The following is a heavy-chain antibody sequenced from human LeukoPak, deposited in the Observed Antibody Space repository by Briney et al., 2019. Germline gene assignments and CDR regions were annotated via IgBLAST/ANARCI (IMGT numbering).Heavy chain of an antibody. CDR1: GGSISNFY. Sequence: SETLSLTCTVSGGSISNFYWSRIRQPPGKGLEWIGYIYTSGSTNYNPSLKSRVTISVDTSKNQFSLRLSSVTAADTAVYYCARRYDILTGANYYYYMDVWGKGTTVTVSS. V-gene: IGHV4-4*09. CDR3: ARRYDILTGANYYYYMDV. D-gene: IGHD3-9*01. CDR2: IYTSGST. J-gene: IGHJ6*03.